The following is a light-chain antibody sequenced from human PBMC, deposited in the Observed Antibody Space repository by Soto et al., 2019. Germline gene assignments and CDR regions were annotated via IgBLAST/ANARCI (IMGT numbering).Light chain of an antibody. CDR1: QGISNS. CDR3: QTYNSAPFT. J-gene: IGKJ4*01. V-gene: IGKV1-27*01. Sequence: DIQMTQSPSSLSASVGDRVTITCRAGQGISNSLAWYQQKPGKVPKLLIYAASTLQSGVPSRFSGSGSVTDFTLTISSLQPEDVATYYCQTYNSAPFTFGGGNKVASK. CDR2: AAS.